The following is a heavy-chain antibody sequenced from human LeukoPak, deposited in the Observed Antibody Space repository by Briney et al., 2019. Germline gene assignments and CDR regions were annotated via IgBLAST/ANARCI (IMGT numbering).Heavy chain of an antibody. V-gene: IGHV3-20*01. CDR1: GFTFDDYG. D-gene: IGHD6-19*01. CDR3: ARRQMAGSYFDY. J-gene: IGHJ4*02. Sequence: GGSLRLSCAASGFTFDDYGMSWVRQAPGKGLEWVSGISWNGGSTGYADSVKGRFTISRDNAKNSLYLQMNSLRAEDTALYHCARRQMAGSYFDYWGQGTLVTVSS. CDR2: ISWNGGST.